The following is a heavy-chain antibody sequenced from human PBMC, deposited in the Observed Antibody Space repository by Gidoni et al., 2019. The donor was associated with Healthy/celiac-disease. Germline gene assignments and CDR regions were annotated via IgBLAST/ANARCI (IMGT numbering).Heavy chain of an antibody. CDR3: ARVTVEMATIWAEGMDV. V-gene: IGHV3-72*01. CDR2: TRNKANSYTT. Sequence: EVQLVESGGGLVQPGGSLRLSCAASGFPFRDHYMDWVRQAPGKGLEWVGRTRNKANSYTTEYAASVKGRFTISRDDSKNSLYLQMNSLKTEDTAVYYCARVTVEMATIWAEGMDVWGQGTTVTVSS. CDR1: GFPFRDHY. D-gene: IGHD5-12*01. J-gene: IGHJ6*02.